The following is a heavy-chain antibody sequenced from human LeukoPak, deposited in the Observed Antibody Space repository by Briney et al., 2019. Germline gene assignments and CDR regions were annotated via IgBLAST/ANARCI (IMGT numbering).Heavy chain of an antibody. CDR1: GFDFSDHI. Sequence: GGSLRLSCTAPGFDFSDHIMNWVRQAPGKGPEWVSSISKTSNFKYYADSMQGRFTVSRDNAKNSLDLQMSSLTVDDTAVYYCARGRLSCNNVRCHNTWVDSWGQGTLVTVS. D-gene: IGHD2-8*01. CDR2: ISKTSNFK. CDR3: ARGRLSCNNVRCHNTWVDS. V-gene: IGHV3-21*01. J-gene: IGHJ5*01.